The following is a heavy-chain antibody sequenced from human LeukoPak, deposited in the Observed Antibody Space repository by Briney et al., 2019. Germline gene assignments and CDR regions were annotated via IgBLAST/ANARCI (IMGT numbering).Heavy chain of an antibody. J-gene: IGHJ4*02. CDR2: IKQDGSVE. CDR3: ARIGYSSSSFDF. V-gene: IGHV3-7*05. Sequence: QAGGSLRLSCAASGFTFSSYWMSWVRQAPGKGLEWVANIKQDGSVEYYVVSVKGRFTISRDNAKESLYLQMNSLRAEDTAVYYCARIGYSSSSFDFWGQGTLVTVSS. D-gene: IGHD6-6*01. CDR1: GFTFSSYW.